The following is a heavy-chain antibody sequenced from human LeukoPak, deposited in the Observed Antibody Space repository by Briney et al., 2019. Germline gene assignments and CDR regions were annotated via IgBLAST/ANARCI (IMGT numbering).Heavy chain of an antibody. J-gene: IGHJ6*03. D-gene: IGHD4-17*01. CDR3: ARDGTTVTTYYYYMDV. CDR2: ISWDGGST. Sequence: GGSLRLSCAGSGFTFDDYTMHWVRQAPGKGLEWVSLISWDGGSTYYADSVKGRFTISRDNSKNSLYLQMNSLRAEDTAVYYCARDGTTVTTYYYYMDVWGKGTTVTVSS. CDR1: GFTFDDYT. V-gene: IGHV3-43*01.